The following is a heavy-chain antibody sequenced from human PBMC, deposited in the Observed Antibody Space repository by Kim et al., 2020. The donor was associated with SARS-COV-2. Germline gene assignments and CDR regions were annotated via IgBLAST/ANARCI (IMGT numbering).Heavy chain of an antibody. Sequence: GGSLRLSCAASGFTFSSYAMSWVRQAPGKGLEWVSAISGSGGSTYYADSVKGRFTISRDNSKNTLYLQMNSLRAEDTAVYYCVKGLYAKSYSSSRGYYGMDVWGRGHTITVSS. J-gene: IGHJ6*04. D-gene: IGHD6-13*01. CDR3: VKGLYAKSYSSSRGYYGMDV. CDR1: GFTFSSYA. CDR2: ISGSGGST. V-gene: IGHV3-23*01.